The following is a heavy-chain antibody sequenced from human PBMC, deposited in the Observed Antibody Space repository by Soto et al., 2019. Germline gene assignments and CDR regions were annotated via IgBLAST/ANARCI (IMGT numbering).Heavy chain of an antibody. Sequence: PSETLSLTCAVSGGSISSGGYSWSWIRQPPGKGLEWIGYIYHSGSTYYNPSLKSRVTISVDRSKNQFSLKLSSVTAADTAVYYCARAGLRRYYFDYWGQGTLVVVSS. V-gene: IGHV4-30-2*01. CDR1: GGSISSGGYS. J-gene: IGHJ4*02. CDR2: IYHSGST. CDR3: ARAGLRRYYFDY. D-gene: IGHD3-16*02.